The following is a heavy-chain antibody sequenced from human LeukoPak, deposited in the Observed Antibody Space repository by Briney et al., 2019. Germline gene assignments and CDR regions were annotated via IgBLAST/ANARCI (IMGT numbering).Heavy chain of an antibody. Sequence: GGSLRLSCGASGFTFSSYAMSWVRQAPGKGLEWVSAISGSGGSTYYADSVKGRFTISRDNSKNTLYLQMNSLRAEDTAVYYCAKDYSGSGYNWKSGWFDPWGQGTLVTVSS. CDR3: AKDYSGSGYNWKSGWFDP. V-gene: IGHV3-23*01. CDR1: GFTFSSYA. D-gene: IGHD1-20*01. CDR2: ISGSGGST. J-gene: IGHJ5*02.